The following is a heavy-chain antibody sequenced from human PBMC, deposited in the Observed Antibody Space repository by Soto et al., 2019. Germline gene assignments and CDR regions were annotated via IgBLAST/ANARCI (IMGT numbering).Heavy chain of an antibody. CDR1: NGSISTYY. Sequence: QVQLQESGPRLIQPSETQSLTCSVSNGSISTYYWTWVRQPPGKGLEWIGYVYYSGSTNYNPSLKSRVAMSIDTSKNQFSLELKSVTAADTATYYCVRDYLLTGFDTWGQGTLVTVSA. CDR3: VRDYLLTGFDT. D-gene: IGHD3-9*01. V-gene: IGHV4-59*01. CDR2: VYYSGST. J-gene: IGHJ5*02.